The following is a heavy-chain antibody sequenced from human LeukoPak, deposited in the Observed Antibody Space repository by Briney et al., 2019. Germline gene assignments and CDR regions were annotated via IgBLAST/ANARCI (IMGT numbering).Heavy chain of an antibody. CDR1: GLTFSSYA. Sequence: SGGSLRLSCAASGLTFSSYAMSWVRQAPGKGLEWVSAISGSGGRTYYADSVKGRFTISRDNSKNTLYLQMNSLRAEDTAVYYCAKDRGDFWSGSPTNYWGQGTLVTVSS. V-gene: IGHV3-23*01. D-gene: IGHD3-3*01. J-gene: IGHJ4*02. CDR3: AKDRGDFWSGSPTNY. CDR2: ISGSGGRT.